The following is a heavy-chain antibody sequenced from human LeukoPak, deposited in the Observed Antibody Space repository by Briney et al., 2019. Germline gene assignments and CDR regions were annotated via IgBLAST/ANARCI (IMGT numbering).Heavy chain of an antibody. V-gene: IGHV1-18*01. J-gene: IGHJ5*02. CDR3: ARVETCGGDCHNWFDP. Sequence: ASVKVSCKASGYTFTSYGISWVRQAPGQGLEWMGWISAYNGNTNYAQKLQGRVTMTRDTSISTAYMELSRLRSDDTAVYYCARVETCGGDCHNWFDPWGQGTLVTVSS. D-gene: IGHD2-21*02. CDR2: ISAYNGNT. CDR1: GYTFTSYG.